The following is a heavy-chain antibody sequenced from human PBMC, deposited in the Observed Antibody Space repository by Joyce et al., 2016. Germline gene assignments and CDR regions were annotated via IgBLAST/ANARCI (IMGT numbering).Heavy chain of an antibody. Sequence: QAQLQESGPGLVKPSETLSFTCTFSGGSIRSGGYYWAWIRQYPGKGLEWLGSIYYSGSTHYNPSLKSRLTMTVDMSNNQFFLRLTSVTAADTAIYYCARGEVVVTAIRFGPWGQGTLVTVSS. D-gene: IGHD2-21*02. CDR3: ARGEVVVTAIRFGP. V-gene: IGHV4-31*03. J-gene: IGHJ5*01. CDR1: GGSIRSGGYY. CDR2: IYYSGST.